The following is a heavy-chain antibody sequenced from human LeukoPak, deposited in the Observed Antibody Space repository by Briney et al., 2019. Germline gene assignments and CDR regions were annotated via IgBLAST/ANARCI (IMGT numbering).Heavy chain of an antibody. V-gene: IGHV1-2*02. CDR2: INPNSGGT. CDR3: AREVGLKVTGTTVFDY. CDR1: GYTFTGYY. D-gene: IGHD1-20*01. Sequence: GASVKVSCKASGYTFTGYYMHWVRQAPGQGLEWMGWINPNSGGTNYAQKFQGRVTMTRDTSISTAYMELSRLRSDDTAVYYCAREVGLKVTGTTVFDYWGQGTLVTVSS. J-gene: IGHJ4*02.